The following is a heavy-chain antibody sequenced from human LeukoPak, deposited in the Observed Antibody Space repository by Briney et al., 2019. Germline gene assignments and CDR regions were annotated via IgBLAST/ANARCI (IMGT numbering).Heavy chain of an antibody. CDR1: GGSISSGGYS. CDR3: ARSAPYSGYEGPFDY. Sequence: SQTLPLTCAVSGGSISSGGYSWSWIRQPPGKGLEWIGYIYHSGSTYYNPSLKSRVTISVDRSKNQFSLKLSSVTAADTAVYYCARSAPYSGYEGPFDYWGQGTLVTVSS. V-gene: IGHV4-30-2*01. CDR2: IYHSGST. D-gene: IGHD5-12*01. J-gene: IGHJ4*02.